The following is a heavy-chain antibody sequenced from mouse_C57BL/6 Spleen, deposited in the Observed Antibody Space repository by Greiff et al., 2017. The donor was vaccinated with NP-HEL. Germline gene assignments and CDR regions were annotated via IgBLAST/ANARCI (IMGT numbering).Heavy chain of an antibody. CDR3: AREDFGGFFAY. CDR1: GYAFSSYW. CDR2: IYPGDGDT. V-gene: IGHV1-80*01. D-gene: IGHD1-1*02. Sequence: QVQLKQSGAELVKPGASVKISCKASGYAFSSYWMNWVKQRPGKGLEWIGQIYPGDGDTNYNGKFKGKATLTADKSSSTAYMQLSSLTSEDSAVYFCAREDFGGFFAYWGQGTLVTVSA. J-gene: IGHJ3*01.